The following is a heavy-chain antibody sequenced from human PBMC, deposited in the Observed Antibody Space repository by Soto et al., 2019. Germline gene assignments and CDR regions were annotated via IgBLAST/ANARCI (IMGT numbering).Heavy chain of an antibody. D-gene: IGHD6-19*01. CDR1: GFTFSTYS. Sequence: GGSLRLSCAASGFTFSTYSMNWVRQAPGKGLEWVSTISSGSRNLFYADSVEGRFTISRDNAKNSLQMQMNGLRPEDTAVYYCARVGSSSYFYYMDVWGKGTKVTVSS. CDR3: ARVGSSSYFYYMDV. V-gene: IGHV3-21*06. J-gene: IGHJ6*03. CDR2: ISSGSRNL.